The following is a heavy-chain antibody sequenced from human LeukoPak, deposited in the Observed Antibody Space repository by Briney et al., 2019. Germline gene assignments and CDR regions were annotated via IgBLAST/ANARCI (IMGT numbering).Heavy chain of an antibody. V-gene: IGHV3-30*18. D-gene: IGHD1-26*01. Sequence: PGGSLRLSCAASGFTVSSHYMSWVRQAPGKGLEWVAVISYDGSNKYYADSVKGRFTISRDNSKNTLYLQMNSLRAEDTAVYYCAKDSGSYYSFDYWGQGTLVTVSS. J-gene: IGHJ4*02. CDR1: GFTVSSHY. CDR3: AKDSGSYYSFDY. CDR2: ISYDGSNK.